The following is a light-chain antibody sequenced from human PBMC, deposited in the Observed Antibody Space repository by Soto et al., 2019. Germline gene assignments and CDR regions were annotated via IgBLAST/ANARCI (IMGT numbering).Light chain of an antibody. V-gene: IGKV3D-11*03. CDR1: QSISRS. CDR3: QQYGTSPF. Sequence: EIVLTQSPATLSLSPGERATLSCRASQSISRSLAWCQQKPGQAPRLLISDASNRATGIPARFSGSGSGTDFTLTISSLEPEDFAVYYCQQYGTSPFFGQGTKVDIK. CDR2: DAS. J-gene: IGKJ1*01.